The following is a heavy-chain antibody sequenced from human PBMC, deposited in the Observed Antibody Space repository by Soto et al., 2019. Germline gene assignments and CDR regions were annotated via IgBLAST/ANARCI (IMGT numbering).Heavy chain of an antibody. CDR3: AKDTGSGPREDYMDV. Sequence: EVQLVESGGGLVQPGRSLRLSCAASGFTFDDYAMHWVRQAPGKGLEWVSGISWNSGSIGYADSVKGRFTISRDNAKNSLYLQMYSLRAEDTALYYCAKDTGSGPREDYMDVWGKGTTVTVSS. D-gene: IGHD6-19*01. CDR1: GFTFDDYA. V-gene: IGHV3-9*01. J-gene: IGHJ6*03. CDR2: ISWNSGSI.